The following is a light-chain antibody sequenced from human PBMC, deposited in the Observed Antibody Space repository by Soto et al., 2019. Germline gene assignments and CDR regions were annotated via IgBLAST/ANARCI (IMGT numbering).Light chain of an antibody. J-gene: IGKJ2*01. Sequence: ETVWTQSPGTLSLSPGERATLSCRASQSVSSSYLGWYQQKPGQAPRLLIHGGSNRATGIPDRFSGSGYGTDVTLANSRLELEDFAVYYCEQYGYSLVTFGGGTKLEIK. CDR2: GGS. CDR1: QSVSSSY. CDR3: EQYGYSLVT. V-gene: IGKV3-20*01.